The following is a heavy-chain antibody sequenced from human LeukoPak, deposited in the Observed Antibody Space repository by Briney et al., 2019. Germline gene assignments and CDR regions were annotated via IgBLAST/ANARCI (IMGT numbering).Heavy chain of an antibody. CDR3: ARDPYSSTWSYGMDV. CDR1: GFTFSNYW. V-gene: IGHV3-7*05. Sequence: GGSLRLSCAASGFTFSNYWMSWVRQAAGKGLEWVANIKQDGSEEVYVESLKGRFTISRDNAKNSLFLQMNTLRAEDTAVYYCARDPYSSTWSYGMDVWGQGTTVTVSS. J-gene: IGHJ6*02. D-gene: IGHD6-6*01. CDR2: IKQDGSEE.